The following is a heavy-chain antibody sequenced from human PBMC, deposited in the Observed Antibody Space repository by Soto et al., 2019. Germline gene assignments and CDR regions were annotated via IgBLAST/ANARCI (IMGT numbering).Heavy chain of an antibody. CDR3: ARLPTGWPNWVDP. CDR2: ISHMGTT. D-gene: IGHD6-19*01. Sequence: SETLSLTCTVSGASLSVGPYTWGWIRQSPERGLEWIGTISHMGTTYYNMSLENRLTISLDTSKKQFTLKLTSVAAADTAVYYCARLPTGWPNWVDPWGQGILVTVSS. J-gene: IGHJ5*02. V-gene: IGHV4-39*01. CDR1: GASLSVGPYT.